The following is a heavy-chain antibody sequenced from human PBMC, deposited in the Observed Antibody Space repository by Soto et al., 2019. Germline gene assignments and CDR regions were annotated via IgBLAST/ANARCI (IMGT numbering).Heavy chain of an antibody. CDR3: ARFILAGPAPDEC. D-gene: IGHD2-8*02. CDR2: ISGTGNNT. J-gene: IGHJ4*01. CDR1: GFTFSNYA. Sequence: GGSLRLSCAASGFTFSNYAMTWPRQTPGKGLAWVASISGTGNNTYYADSVKGRFTISRDNSQNLVFLQMNSLTAEDTAIYYCARFILAGPAPDECWGHAPRATVSS. V-gene: IGHV3-23*01.